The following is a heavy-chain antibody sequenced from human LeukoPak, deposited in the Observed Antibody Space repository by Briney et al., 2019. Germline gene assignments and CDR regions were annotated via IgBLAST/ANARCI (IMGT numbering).Heavy chain of an antibody. D-gene: IGHD1-26*01. J-gene: IGHJ6*03. CDR1: GGSISSSNW. CDR3: ARSTRSRENYYYYMDV. V-gene: IGHV4-4*02. CDR2: IYHSGST. Sequence: PSETLSLTCAVSGGSISSSNWWSWVRQPPGKGLEWIGEIYHSGSTNYNPSLKSRVTISIDKSKNQISLNLSSVTAADTAVYYCARSTRSRENYYYYMDVWGKGTTVTISS.